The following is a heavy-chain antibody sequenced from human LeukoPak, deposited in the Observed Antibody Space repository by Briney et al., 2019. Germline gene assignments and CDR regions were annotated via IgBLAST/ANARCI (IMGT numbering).Heavy chain of an antibody. V-gene: IGHV4-39*01. D-gene: IGHD3-10*01. CDR1: GVSISSSNSY. Sequence: PSETLSLTCTVSGVSISSSNSYWGWIRQPPGKGLEWIGSIYYSGNTYYNASLKSQVSISIDTSKNQFSLKLSSVTAADTAVYYCARGSITMVRGVIFWDWFDPWGQGTLVTVSS. CDR3: ARGSITMVRGVIFWDWFDP. J-gene: IGHJ5*02. CDR2: IYYSGNT.